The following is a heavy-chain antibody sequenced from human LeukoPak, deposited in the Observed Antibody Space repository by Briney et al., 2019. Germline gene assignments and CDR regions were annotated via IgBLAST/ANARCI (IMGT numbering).Heavy chain of an antibody. Sequence: AGSLSFSCAASGFTCNIYAMTWVRQSPGKGLEWLSGIRDSGESTYYDDSAMDGFTISRDNSKNTLFLQMNSLRAEDTAVYYCAKSIGSGSLLVWFDPWGPGTLVTVAS. CDR1: GFTCNIYA. CDR3: AKSIGSGSLLVWFDP. D-gene: IGHD3-10*01. V-gene: IGHV3-23*01. CDR2: IRDSGEST. J-gene: IGHJ5*02.